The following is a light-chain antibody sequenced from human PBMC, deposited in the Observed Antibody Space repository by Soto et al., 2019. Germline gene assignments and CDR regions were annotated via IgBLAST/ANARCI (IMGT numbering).Light chain of an antibody. CDR2: DDN. J-gene: IGLJ1*01. CDR3: GSWDSSLSAYV. CDR1: SANIAGNS. Sequence: QSVLTQPPSVSAAPGQNVTISCSGSSANIAGNSVSWYQQLPGTAPKLLIYDDNKRPSGIPDRFSGSKSGTSATLGITGFQTGEEADYYCGSWDSSLSAYVFGTGTKVTVL. V-gene: IGLV1-51*01.